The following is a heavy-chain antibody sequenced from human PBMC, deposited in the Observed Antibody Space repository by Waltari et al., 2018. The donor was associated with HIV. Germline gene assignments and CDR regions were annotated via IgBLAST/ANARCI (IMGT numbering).Heavy chain of an antibody. J-gene: IGHJ4*02. D-gene: IGHD6-19*01. V-gene: IGHV4-59*12. CDR1: GGSISSYY. Sequence: QVQLQESGPGLVKPSATLSLTCTVSGGSISSYYWSWIRQPPGKGLEWIGYIYYSGSTNYSPSLKSRGTISVDTSKKQCSLKLSSVTAADTAVYYCAREMAATPGLLDYWGQGTLVTVSS. CDR2: IYYSGST. CDR3: AREMAATPGLLDY.